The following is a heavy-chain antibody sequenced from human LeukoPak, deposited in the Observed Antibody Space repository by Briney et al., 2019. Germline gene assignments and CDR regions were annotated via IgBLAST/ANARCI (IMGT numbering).Heavy chain of an antibody. CDR1: GFTFSNYN. V-gene: IGHV3-48*01. D-gene: IGHD3-9*01. Sequence: GGSLRLSCAASGFTFSNYNMNWVRQPPGKGLQWVSYISSSSNIIYYADSVKGRFTISRDNAKNSLFLQMNSLRAEDTAVYYCAREGSSILTGPNWFDPWGQGTLVTVSS. J-gene: IGHJ5*02. CDR3: AREGSSILTGPNWFDP. CDR2: ISSSSNII.